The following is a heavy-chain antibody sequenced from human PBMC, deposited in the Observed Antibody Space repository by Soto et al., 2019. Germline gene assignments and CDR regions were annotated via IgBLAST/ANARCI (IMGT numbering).Heavy chain of an antibody. J-gene: IGHJ3*02. D-gene: IGHD6-6*01. CDR3: AGIAARPLGDFDI. CDR1: GFTFTSSA. Sequence: GASVKVSCKASGFTFTSSAMQWVRQARGQRLEWIGWIVVGSGNTNYAQKFQERVTITRDMSTSTAYMELSSLRSEDTAVYYCAGIAARPLGDFDIWGQGTMVTVS. CDR2: IVVGSGNT. V-gene: IGHV1-58*02.